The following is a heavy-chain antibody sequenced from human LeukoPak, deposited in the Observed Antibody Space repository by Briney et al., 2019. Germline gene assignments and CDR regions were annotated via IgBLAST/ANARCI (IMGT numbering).Heavy chain of an antibody. CDR2: IRYDGSNK. J-gene: IGHJ4*02. Sequence: GGSLRLSCAASGFTFSSYGMHWVRQAPGKGLEWVAFIRYDGSNKYYADSVKGRFTISRDNSKNTLYLQMNSLRAEDTAVYYCARDFSRQTEYWGQGTLVTVSS. CDR3: ARDFSRQTEY. CDR1: GFTFSSYG. V-gene: IGHV3-30*02.